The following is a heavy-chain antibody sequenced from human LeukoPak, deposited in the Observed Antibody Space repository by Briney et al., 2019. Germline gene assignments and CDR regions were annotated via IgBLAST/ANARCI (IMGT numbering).Heavy chain of an antibody. CDR3: AIPPESLRYFDWLYY. V-gene: IGHV1-46*01. D-gene: IGHD3-9*01. CDR2: INPSGGST. J-gene: IGHJ4*02. Sequence: ASVKVSCKASGYTFTSYYMHWVRQAPGQGLEWMGIINPSGGSTSYAQKFQGRVTMTRDTSTSTVYMELSSLRSEDMAVYYCAIPPESLRYFDWLYYWGQGTLVTVSS. CDR1: GYTFTSYY.